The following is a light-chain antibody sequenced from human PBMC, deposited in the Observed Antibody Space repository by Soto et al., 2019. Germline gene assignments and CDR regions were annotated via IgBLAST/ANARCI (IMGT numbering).Light chain of an antibody. J-gene: IGKJ4*01. Sequence: IVLTQSPGTLSLSLGEKVTLSCRASQSVTSGYLAWYHQKPGQPPRLLIYGASSRATGIPDRFSGSGSGTDFTLTISRLEPEDSAVYYCQQYGRSPLTFGGGTKVDIK. V-gene: IGKV3-20*01. CDR1: QSVTSGY. CDR3: QQYGRSPLT. CDR2: GAS.